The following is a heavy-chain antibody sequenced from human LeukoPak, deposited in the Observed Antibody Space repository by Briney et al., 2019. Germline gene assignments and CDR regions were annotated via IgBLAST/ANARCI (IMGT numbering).Heavy chain of an antibody. CDR1: GFTASSNY. V-gene: IGHV3-53*01. CDR3: ARESGTTMFFDY. Sequence: GGSLRLSCAASGFTASSNYMSWVRQAPGKGLEWVSVIYSGGSTYYADSVKGRFTISRDNSKNTLYLQMNSLRAEDTAVYYCARESGTTMFFDYWGQGTLVTVSS. CDR2: IYSGGST. D-gene: IGHD1-7*01. J-gene: IGHJ4*02.